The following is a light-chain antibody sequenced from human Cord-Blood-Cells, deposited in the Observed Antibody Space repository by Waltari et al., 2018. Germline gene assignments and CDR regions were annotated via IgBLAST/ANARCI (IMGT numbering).Light chain of an antibody. J-gene: IGKJ3*01. CDR1: QGISSY. V-gene: IGKV1-8*01. CDR3: QQYYSYPFT. Sequence: AIRMTQSPSSFSASTGDRVTITCRASQGISSYLAWYQQKPGKAPKLLSYAASTLQSGVPSRFSGSGSGTDFTLTISCLQSEDFATYYCQQYYSYPFTCGPGTKVDIK. CDR2: AAS.